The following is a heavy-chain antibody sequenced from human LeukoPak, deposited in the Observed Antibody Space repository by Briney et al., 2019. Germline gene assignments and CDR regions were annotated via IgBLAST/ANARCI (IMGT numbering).Heavy chain of an antibody. CDR2: IIPIFGTA. Sequence: AASVKVSCKASGGTFSSYAISWVRQAPGKWLEWMGGIIPIFGTANYAQKFQGRVTITTDESTSTAYMELSSLRSEDTAVYYCARDRGQDEFDPWGQGTLVTVSS. CDR1: GGTFSSYA. CDR3: ARDRGQDEFDP. V-gene: IGHV1-69*05. J-gene: IGHJ5*02.